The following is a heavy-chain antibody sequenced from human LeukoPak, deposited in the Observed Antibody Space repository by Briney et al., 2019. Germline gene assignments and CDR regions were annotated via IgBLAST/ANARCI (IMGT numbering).Heavy chain of an antibody. D-gene: IGHD2-2*01. Sequence: SQTLSRTCAISGDSVYSNSAAWNWIRQSPSRGLEWLGRTYYRSKWYNDYAVSVKSRITISPDASKNQFSLQLNSVTPEDTAVYYCARAGGNSWYFDYWGQGTLVTVSS. CDR3: ARAGGNSWYFDY. CDR2: TYYRSKWYN. V-gene: IGHV6-1*01. CDR1: GDSVYSNSAA. J-gene: IGHJ4*02.